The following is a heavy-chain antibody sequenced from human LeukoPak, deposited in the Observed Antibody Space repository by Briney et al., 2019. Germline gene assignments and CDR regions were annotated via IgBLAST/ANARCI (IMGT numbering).Heavy chain of an antibody. CDR3: AREDSLPDYGEAYYFDY. D-gene: IGHD4-17*01. CDR2: IWYDGSNK. CDR1: GFTFSSYG. V-gene: IGHV3-33*01. Sequence: GGSLRLSCAASGFTFSSYGMHWVRQAPGKGLEWVAVIWYDGSNKYYADSVKGRFTISRDNSKNTLYLQMNSLRAEDTAVYYCAREDSLPDYGEAYYFDYWGQGTLVTVSS. J-gene: IGHJ4*02.